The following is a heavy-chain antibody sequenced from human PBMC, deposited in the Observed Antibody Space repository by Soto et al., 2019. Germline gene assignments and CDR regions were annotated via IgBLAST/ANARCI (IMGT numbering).Heavy chain of an antibody. J-gene: IGHJ4*02. Sequence: EVQLVESGGGLVKPGGSLRLSCAASGFTFSNAWMSWVRQAPGKGREWVGRIKSKTDGGTTDYAAPVKGRFTISRDDSNNTLYLQMNSLKTEDTAVYYCTTAPYYDYIWGSYRFDYWGQGTLVTVSS. D-gene: IGHD3-16*02. CDR1: GFTFSNAW. CDR2: IKSKTDGGTT. V-gene: IGHV3-15*01. CDR3: TTAPYYDYIWGSYRFDY.